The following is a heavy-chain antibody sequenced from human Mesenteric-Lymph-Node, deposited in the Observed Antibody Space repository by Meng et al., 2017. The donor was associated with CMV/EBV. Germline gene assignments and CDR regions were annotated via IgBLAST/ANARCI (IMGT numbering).Heavy chain of an antibody. V-gene: IGHV7-4-1*02. Sequence: SWKASGYAFTTYALSWVRQAPGQGLEWMGWINTNTGNATYAQGFTGRFVFSLDTSVTTAYLQISSLKAEDTAVYYCAREDKWNDCSDYWGHGTLVTVSS. J-gene: IGHJ4*01. CDR1: GYAFTTYA. CDR2: INTNTGNA. CDR3: AREDKWNDCSDY. D-gene: IGHD1-1*01.